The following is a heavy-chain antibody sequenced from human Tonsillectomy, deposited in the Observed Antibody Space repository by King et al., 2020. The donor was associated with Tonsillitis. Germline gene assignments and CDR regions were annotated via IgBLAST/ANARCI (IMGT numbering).Heavy chain of an antibody. CDR1: GFTFDDYA. Sequence: VQLVESGGGVVQPGGSLRLACSASGFTFDDYAMHWVRQAPGKGLEWFSLISVGGCSPYSADSVKCRFTISRDNSKNSLHLQVNSLRTEDTALYYCAKDSHDILTGYYYYMDVWGKGTTVTVSS. CDR3: AKDSHDILTGYYYYMDV. V-gene: IGHV3-43*02. CDR2: ISVGGCSP. D-gene: IGHD3-9*01. J-gene: IGHJ6*03.